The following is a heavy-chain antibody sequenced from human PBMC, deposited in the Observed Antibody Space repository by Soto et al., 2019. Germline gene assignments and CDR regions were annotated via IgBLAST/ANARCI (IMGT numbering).Heavy chain of an antibody. Sequence: CAASGFSFSDFYMSWVRQAPGKGLEWLSYVSSGSGSTIYYADSVKGRFTISRDNAENSLYLQMNSLRAEDTAVYYCYATAVVARDYWGQGTLVTVSS. CDR3: YATAVVARDY. CDR2: VSSGSGSTI. J-gene: IGHJ4*02. CDR1: GFSFSDFY. D-gene: IGHD2-2*01. V-gene: IGHV3-11*01.